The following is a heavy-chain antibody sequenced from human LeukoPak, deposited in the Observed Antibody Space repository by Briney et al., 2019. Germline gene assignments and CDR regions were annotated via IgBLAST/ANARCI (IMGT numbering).Heavy chain of an antibody. Sequence: GGSLRLSCAASGFSFEDYTMHWVRQGPGKGLEWVADMNEDGSGTYYVDSVKGRFTVSRDNAKNSLYLQMSSLRAEDTAVYYCARDPAWGAIDYWGQGTLVTVSS. D-gene: IGHD7-27*01. CDR1: GFSFEDYT. CDR2: MNEDGSGT. CDR3: ARDPAWGAIDY. V-gene: IGHV3-7*01. J-gene: IGHJ4*02.